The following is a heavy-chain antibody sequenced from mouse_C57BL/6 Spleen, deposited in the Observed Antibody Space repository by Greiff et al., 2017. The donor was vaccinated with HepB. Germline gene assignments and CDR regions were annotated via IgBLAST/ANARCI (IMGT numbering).Heavy chain of an antibody. J-gene: IGHJ4*01. CDR3: ARQEDYGYGYAMDD. CDR1: GYTFTSYW. CDR2: IHPNSGST. D-gene: IGHD2-2*01. V-gene: IGHV1-64*01. Sequence: VQLQQPGAELVKPGASVKLSCKASGYTFTSYWMHWVKQRPGQGLEWIGMIHPNSGSTNYNEKFKSKATLTVDKSSSTAYMQLSSLTSEDSAVYYCARQEDYGYGYAMDDWGQGTSVTVSS.